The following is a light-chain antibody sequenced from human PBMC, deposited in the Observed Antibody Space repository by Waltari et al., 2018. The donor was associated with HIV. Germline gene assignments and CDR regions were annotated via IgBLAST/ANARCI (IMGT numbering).Light chain of an antibody. J-gene: IGLJ3*02. CDR3: QSYDSSNQV. CDR2: EDN. Sequence: NFMLTQPHSVSESPGTPVTISCTRSSGILAAIFLPWSQQRPGSAPTTVIYEDNQRPSGVPDRFSGSIDSSSNSASLTISGLKTEDEADYYCQSYDSSNQVFGGGTQLTVL. CDR1: SGILAAIF. V-gene: IGLV6-57*03.